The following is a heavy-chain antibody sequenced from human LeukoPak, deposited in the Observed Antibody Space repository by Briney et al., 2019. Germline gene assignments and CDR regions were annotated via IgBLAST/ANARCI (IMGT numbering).Heavy chain of an antibody. D-gene: IGHD7-27*01. CDR2: THHSGAT. CDR3: TREVWGSTFPDY. CDR1: GGSVNTYY. J-gene: IGHJ4*02. Sequence: SETLSLTCTVSGGSVNTYYWGWIRQPPGKGPEWIATTHHSGATYYNPSLKSRVTLSVDTSKNQVSLKMTSVTAADTAVYYCTREVWGSTFPDYWGQGTLVTVSS. V-gene: IGHV4-38-2*02.